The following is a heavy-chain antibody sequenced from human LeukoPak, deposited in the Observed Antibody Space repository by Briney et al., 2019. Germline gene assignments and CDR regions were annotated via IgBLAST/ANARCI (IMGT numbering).Heavy chain of an antibody. V-gene: IGHV4-39*01. CDR3: AREAAAGTTRTINPFDY. CDR2: IYYSGST. Sequence: PSETLSLTCAVSGGSISSSSYYWGWIRQPPGKGLEWIGSIYYSGSTYYNPSLKSRVTISVDTSKNQFSLKLSSVTAADTAVYYCAREAAAGTTRTINPFDYWGQGTLVTVSS. CDR1: GGSISSSSYY. D-gene: IGHD6-13*01. J-gene: IGHJ4*02.